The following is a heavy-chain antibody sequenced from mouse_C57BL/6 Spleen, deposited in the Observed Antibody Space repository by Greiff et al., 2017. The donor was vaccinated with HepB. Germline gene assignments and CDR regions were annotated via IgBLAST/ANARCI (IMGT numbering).Heavy chain of an antibody. CDR1: GYTFTDYY. Sequence: EVKLQESGPVLVKPGASVKMSCKASGYTFTDYYMNWVKQSHGKSLEWIGIINPYNDGTSYNQKFKGKATLTVDKSSSTAYMELNSLTSEDSAVYYCASPLFDYWGQGTTLTVSS. CDR3: ASPLFDY. V-gene: IGHV1-19*01. J-gene: IGHJ2*01. CDR2: INPYNDGT.